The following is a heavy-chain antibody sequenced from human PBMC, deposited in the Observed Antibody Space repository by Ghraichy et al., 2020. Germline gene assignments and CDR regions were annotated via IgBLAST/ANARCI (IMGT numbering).Heavy chain of an antibody. Sequence: ETLSLTCTVSGDSISTSTYYWGWIRKPPGKGLEWIGSIYNTGSAFHNPSLKSRVTISVDTSKNHFSLKLSSVTAADTAIYYCARHVDTGSGRGYYDYWGQGTLVTVSS. V-gene: IGHV4-39*01. CDR1: GDSISTSTYY. D-gene: IGHD6-19*01. J-gene: IGHJ4*02. CDR2: IYNTGSA. CDR3: ARHVDTGSGRGYYDY.